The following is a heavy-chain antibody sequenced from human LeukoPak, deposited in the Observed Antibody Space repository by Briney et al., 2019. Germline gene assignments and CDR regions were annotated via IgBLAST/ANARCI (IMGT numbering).Heavy chain of an antibody. CDR1: GFTFSIYA. D-gene: IGHD6-19*01. CDR3: ARDHYSSGWYGGLDY. V-gene: IGHV3-30*04. Sequence: SCAASGFTFSIYAMHWVRQAPGKGLEWVAVISYDESNKYYADSVKGRFTISRDNSKNTLYLQMNSLRAEDTAVYYCARDHYSSGWYGGLDYWGQGTLVTVSS. CDR2: ISYDESNK. J-gene: IGHJ4*02.